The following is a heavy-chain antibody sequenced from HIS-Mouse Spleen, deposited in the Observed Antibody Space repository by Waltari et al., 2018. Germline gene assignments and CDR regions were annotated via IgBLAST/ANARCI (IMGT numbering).Heavy chain of an antibody. CDR1: AGSISRYY. V-gene: IGHV4-59*08. J-gene: IGHJ6*02. D-gene: IGHD1-26*01. CDR3: ARQESGSGMDV. Sequence: QVQLQESCPGLVTPSETLSLTCTVPAGSISRYYWSWIRQPPGKGLEWIGYIYYRGSTNYNPALKSRVTISVDTSKNQFSLKLSSVTAADTAVYYCARQESGSGMDVWGQGTTVTVSS. CDR2: IYYRGST.